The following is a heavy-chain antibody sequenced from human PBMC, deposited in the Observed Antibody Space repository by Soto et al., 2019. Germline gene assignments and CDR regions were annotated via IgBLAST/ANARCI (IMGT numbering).Heavy chain of an antibody. V-gene: IGHV4-30-2*01. J-gene: IGHJ4*02. CDR3: AAVGGLPRYS. Sequence: QPPGKGLEWIGYIYHSGSTYYNPSLKSRVTISVDWSKNQCSLTLSSVTAEDTAVYVGAAVGGLPRYSWVQGTLVSVPS. D-gene: IGHD5-12*01. CDR2: IYHSGST.